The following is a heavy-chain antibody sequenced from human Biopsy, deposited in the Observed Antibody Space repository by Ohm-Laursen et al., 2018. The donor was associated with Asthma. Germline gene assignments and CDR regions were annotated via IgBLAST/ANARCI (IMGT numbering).Heavy chain of an antibody. CDR3: ARGGYYGDRRHHNGLDV. CDR2: INPSGGST. J-gene: IGHJ6*02. CDR1: GYTFTSYY. D-gene: IGHD4-17*01. Sequence: ASVKVSCKASGYTFTSYYMHWVRQAPGQGLEWMGIINPSGGSTSYAQKFQGRVTITADESTSTAYMEPTSLRKEDTAVYYCARGGYYGDRRHHNGLDVWGQGTTVTVSS. V-gene: IGHV1-46*01.